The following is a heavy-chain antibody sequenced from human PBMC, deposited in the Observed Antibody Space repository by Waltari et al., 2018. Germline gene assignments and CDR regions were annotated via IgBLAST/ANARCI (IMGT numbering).Heavy chain of an antibody. J-gene: IGHJ6*02. CDR1: GFSFSTYW. CDR3: ARSGFMDV. D-gene: IGHD3-10*01. CDR2: INPDGTTI. Sequence: EVQLVESGGGLVQPGGSLRLSCAASGFSFSTYWMNWARQAPGEGLVCLSLINPDGTTIMYADSVKGRFTTSRDNAKNTLYLQMNSLRADDTAVYYCARSGFMDVWGQGTTVTVSS. V-gene: IGHV3-74*03.